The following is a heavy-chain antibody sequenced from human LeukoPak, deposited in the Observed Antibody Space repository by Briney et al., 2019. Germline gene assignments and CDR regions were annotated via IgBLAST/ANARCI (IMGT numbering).Heavy chain of an antibody. CDR2: ISSSGSTI. CDR1: GFTFSSYE. CDR3: AREGVGRELICSSTSCYGLSDY. D-gene: IGHD2-2*01. Sequence: PGGSLRLSCAASGFTFSSYEMNWVRQAPGKGLEWVSYISSSGSTIYYADSVKGRFTISRDNAKNSLYLQMNSLRAEDTAVYYCAREGVGRELICSSTSCYGLSDYWGQGTLVTVSS. J-gene: IGHJ4*02. V-gene: IGHV3-48*03.